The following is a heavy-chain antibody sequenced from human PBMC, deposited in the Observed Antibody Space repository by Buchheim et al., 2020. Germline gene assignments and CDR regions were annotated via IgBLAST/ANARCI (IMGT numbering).Heavy chain of an antibody. CDR1: GGSFSGYY. V-gene: IGHV4-34*01. Sequence: QVQLQQWGAGLLKPSETLSLTCAVYGGSFSGYYWSWIRQPPGKGLEWIGEINHSGSTNYNPSLKSRVTISVDTSKNQFSLKLRSLTAADTAVYYCAREWHYYDSSGSRGLDYWGQGTL. CDR2: INHSGST. D-gene: IGHD3-22*01. J-gene: IGHJ4*02. CDR3: AREWHYYDSSGSRGLDY.